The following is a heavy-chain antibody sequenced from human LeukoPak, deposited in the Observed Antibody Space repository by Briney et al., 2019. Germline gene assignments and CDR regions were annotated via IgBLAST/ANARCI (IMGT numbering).Heavy chain of an antibody. D-gene: IGHD2-15*01. CDR1: GGTFSSYA. CDR3: AREGGIVEANAFDI. CDR2: IIPIFGTA. J-gene: IGHJ3*02. V-gene: IGHV1-69*05. Sequence: SVKVSCKASGGTFSSYAVSWVRQAPGQGLEWMGGIIPIFGTANYAQKFQGRVTITTDESTSTAYMELSSLRSDDTAVYYCAREGGIVEANAFDIWGQGTMVTVSS.